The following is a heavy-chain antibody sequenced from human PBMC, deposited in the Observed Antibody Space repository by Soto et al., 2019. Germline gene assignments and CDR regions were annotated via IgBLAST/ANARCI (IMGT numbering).Heavy chain of an antibody. CDR3: TREQSDDNYFDP. CDR1: GAALSSGGYF. D-gene: IGHD6-19*01. Sequence: TLSLTCTVFGAALSSGGYFYTWVRQPPGKGLEWLGYIYYSGGTNYNPSLKSRVTISLDKSKSQFSLRLISVTAADTAVYYCTREQSDDNYFDPWGQGTLVTVSS. V-gene: IGHV4-61*08. CDR2: IYYSGGT. J-gene: IGHJ5*02.